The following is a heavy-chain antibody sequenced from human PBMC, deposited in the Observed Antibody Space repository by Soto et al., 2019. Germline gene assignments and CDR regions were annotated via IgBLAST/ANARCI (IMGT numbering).Heavy chain of an antibody. J-gene: IGHJ4*02. CDR1: GYTFTTYD. CDR3: VRGLEWLRNY. D-gene: IGHD5-12*01. CDR2: MNPNSGDT. Sequence: QVQLVQSGAEVKKPGASVKVSCKATGYTFTTYDINWVRQATGQGLEWMGWMNPNSGDTGYAQKFQGRVTMTRDTSISTAYLELSTLTSDDTAVYYCVRGLEWLRNYWGQGTLVTVSS. V-gene: IGHV1-8*01.